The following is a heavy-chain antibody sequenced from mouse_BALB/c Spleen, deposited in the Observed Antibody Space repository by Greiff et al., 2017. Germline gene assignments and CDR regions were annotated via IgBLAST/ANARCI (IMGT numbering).Heavy chain of an antibody. CDR1: GYTFTSYW. V-gene: IGHV1-87*01. Sequence: VQLQQSGAELARPGASVKLSCKASGYTFTSYWMQWVKQRPGQGLEWIGAIYPGDGDTRYTQKFKGKATLTADKSSSTAYMQLSSLASEDSAVYYCARSGYYGSIYYAMDYWGQGTSVTVSS. CDR2: IYPGDGDT. CDR3: ARSGYYGSIYYAMDY. J-gene: IGHJ4*01. D-gene: IGHD1-1*01.